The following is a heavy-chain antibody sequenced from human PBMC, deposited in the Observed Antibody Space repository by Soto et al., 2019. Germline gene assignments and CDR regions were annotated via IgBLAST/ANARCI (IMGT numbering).Heavy chain of an antibody. Sequence: EVQLVESGGDLIQPGGSLRISCAASGFTFSTSWMHWVRQTTGEGLAWVSRINSDGTTINYADSVKGRFTISRDNAKNTLYLQMNSLRADDTAVYYCTRAGSYSFAYWGQGTLVTVSS. D-gene: IGHD1-26*01. CDR2: INSDGTTI. CDR1: GFTFSTSW. J-gene: IGHJ4*02. CDR3: TRAGSYSFAY. V-gene: IGHV3-74*01.